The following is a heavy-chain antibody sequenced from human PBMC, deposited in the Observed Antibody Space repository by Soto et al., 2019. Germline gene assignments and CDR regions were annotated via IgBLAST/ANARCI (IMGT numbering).Heavy chain of an antibody. CDR3: ARGWAAGIFQH. CDR2: IYYSGST. V-gene: IGHV4-59*01. J-gene: IGHJ1*01. CDR1: GGSITDNY. Sequence: SETLSLTCSVSGGSITDNYWTWIRQSPGKGLEWIGYIYYSGSTNYNPSLKSRVTISVDTSKNQFSLKLSSVTAADTAVYYCARGWAAGIFQHWGQGTLVTVS. D-gene: IGHD6-13*01.